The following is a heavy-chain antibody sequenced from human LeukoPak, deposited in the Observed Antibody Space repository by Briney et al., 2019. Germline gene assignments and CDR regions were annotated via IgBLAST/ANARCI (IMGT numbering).Heavy chain of an antibody. CDR1: GFSFGDYD. J-gene: IGHJ4*02. CDR2: ISWNSGSI. Sequence: GGSLRLSCAASGFSFGDYDMHWVRQAPGKGLEWVSGISWNSGSIGYADSVKGRFTISRDNAKNSLYLQMNSLRAEDTALYYCAKDRSGDGYNFDYWGQGTLVTVSS. CDR3: AKDRSGDGYNFDY. V-gene: IGHV3-9*01. D-gene: IGHD5-24*01.